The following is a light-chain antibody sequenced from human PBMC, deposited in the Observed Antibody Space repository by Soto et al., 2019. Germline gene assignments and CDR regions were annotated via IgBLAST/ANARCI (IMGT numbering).Light chain of an antibody. CDR3: QQYISSPPT. Sequence: EIILTQSPGTLALSPGDGATLSCRASQTVNRNYLAWYHQRPGQPPRLLIYGASNRASGVPDRFSGDGSGTEFTLTIGRLDPDDFGVYYCQQYISSPPTFGQGTRVEVK. CDR1: QTVNRNY. CDR2: GAS. J-gene: IGKJ1*01. V-gene: IGKV3-20*01.